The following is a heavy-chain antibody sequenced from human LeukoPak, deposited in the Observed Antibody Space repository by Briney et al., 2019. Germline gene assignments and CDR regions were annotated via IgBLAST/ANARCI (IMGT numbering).Heavy chain of an antibody. CDR3: AKDLEGISVTTG. V-gene: IGHV3-23*01. J-gene: IGHJ4*02. CDR2: ISGSGGST. Sequence: GSLRLSCAASGFTFSSYAMSWVRQAPGKGLEWVSAISGSGGSTYYADSVKGRFTISRDNSKNTLYLQMNSLRAEDTAVYYCAKDLEGISVTTGWGQGTLVTVSS. CDR1: GFTFSSYA. D-gene: IGHD1-7*01.